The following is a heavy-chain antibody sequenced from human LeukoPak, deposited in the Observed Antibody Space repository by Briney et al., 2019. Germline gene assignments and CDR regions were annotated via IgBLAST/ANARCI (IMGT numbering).Heavy chain of an antibody. D-gene: IGHD3-22*01. Sequence: ASVKVSCKASGYTFTGYCMHWVRQAPGQGLEWMGRINPNSGGTNYAQKFQGRVTMTRDTSISTAYMELSRLRSDDTAVYYCARASYYYDSSGYYPLDYWGQGTLVTVSS. CDR3: ARASYYYDSSGYYPLDY. CDR1: GYTFTGYC. CDR2: INPNSGGT. V-gene: IGHV1-2*06. J-gene: IGHJ4*02.